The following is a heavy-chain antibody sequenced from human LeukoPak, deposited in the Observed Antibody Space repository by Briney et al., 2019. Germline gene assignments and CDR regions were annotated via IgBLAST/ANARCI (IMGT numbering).Heavy chain of an antibody. D-gene: IGHD3-22*01. J-gene: IGHJ4*02. CDR1: GFTFSTYD. Sequence: GGSLRLSCAASGFTFSTYDMRWVRQAPGKGLEWVSLIGGRDGRTPYAASVKGRFTISTDNPKNTLYLQMNSLRAEHTAVYFCAKRGVVIRVILVGFHKEAYYFDSWGQASLVTVSS. V-gene: IGHV3-23*01. CDR2: IGGRDGRT. CDR3: AKRGVVIRVILVGFHKEAYYFDS.